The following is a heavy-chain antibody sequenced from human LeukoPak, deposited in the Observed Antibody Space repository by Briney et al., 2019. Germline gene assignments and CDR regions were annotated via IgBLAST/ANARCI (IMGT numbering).Heavy chain of an antibody. J-gene: IGHJ4*02. CDR3: ARLRFGVPAAMDY. V-gene: IGHV5-51*01. D-gene: IGHD2-2*01. Sequence: GEAPKISCKGSGYSFTSYWIGWVRQMAGKGLEWMGIIYPGDSDTRYSPSFQGQVTISADKSISTAYLQWSSLKASDTARYYCARLRFGVPAAMDYWGQGTLVTVSS. CDR2: IYPGDSDT. CDR1: GYSFTSYW.